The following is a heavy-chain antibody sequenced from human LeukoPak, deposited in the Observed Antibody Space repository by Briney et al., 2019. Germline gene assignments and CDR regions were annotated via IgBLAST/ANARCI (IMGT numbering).Heavy chain of an antibody. CDR1: GFTFSSYG. CDR2: ISYDGSNK. J-gene: IGHJ5*02. V-gene: IGHV3-30*03. D-gene: IGHD1-14*01. Sequence: GGSLRLSCAASGFTFSSYGMHWVRQAPGKGLEWVAVISYDGSNKYYADSVKGRFTISRDNSKNTLYLQMNSLRAEDTAVYYCARDSWPGWFDPWGQGTLVTVSS. CDR3: ARDSWPGWFDP.